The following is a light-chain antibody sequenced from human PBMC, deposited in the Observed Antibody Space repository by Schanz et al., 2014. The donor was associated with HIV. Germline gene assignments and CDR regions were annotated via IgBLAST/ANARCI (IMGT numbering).Light chain of an antibody. CDR3: SSYTXXCWV. CDR2: DVS. J-gene: IGLJ3*02. V-gene: IGLV2-14*01. Sequence: QSVLTQPPSASGSPGQSVTISCTGTSSDVGGYNYVSWYQQHPGKAPKLMIYDVSNRPSGVSNRFSGSKSGNTASLTISGLQAEDEADYYCSSYTXXCWVFGGGTKLTVL. CDR1: SSDVGGYNY.